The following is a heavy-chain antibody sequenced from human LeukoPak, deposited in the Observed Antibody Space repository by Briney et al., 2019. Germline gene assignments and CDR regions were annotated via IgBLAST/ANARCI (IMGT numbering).Heavy chain of an antibody. Sequence: PGGSLRLSCAASGFTFSSSEMNWVRQAPGKGLEWVSYISNSGSTIFYADSVKGRFTISRDNAKNSLYLQMNSPRAEDTAVYYCASRTVGARFDYWGRGTLVTVSS. J-gene: IGHJ4*02. CDR2: ISNSGSTI. V-gene: IGHV3-48*03. D-gene: IGHD1-26*01. CDR3: ASRTVGARFDY. CDR1: GFTFSSSE.